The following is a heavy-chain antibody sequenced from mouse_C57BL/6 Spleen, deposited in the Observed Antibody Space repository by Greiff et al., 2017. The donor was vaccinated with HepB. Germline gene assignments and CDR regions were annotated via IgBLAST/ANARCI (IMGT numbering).Heavy chain of an antibody. V-gene: IGHV1-52*01. Sequence: QVQLQQPGAELVRPGSSVKLSCKASGHTFTSYWMHWVKQRPIQGLEWIGNIDPSDSETHYNQKFKDKATLTVDKSSSTAYMQLSSLTSEDSAVYYCARGGDYDRDYYAMDYWGQGTSVTVSS. CDR2: IDPSDSET. D-gene: IGHD2-4*01. CDR1: GHTFTSYW. J-gene: IGHJ4*01. CDR3: ARGGDYDRDYYAMDY.